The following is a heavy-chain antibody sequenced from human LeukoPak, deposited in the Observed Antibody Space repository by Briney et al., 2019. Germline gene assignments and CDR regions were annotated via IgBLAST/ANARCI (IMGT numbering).Heavy chain of an antibody. CDR2: ISGSGGST. Sequence: GGSLRLSCAVSGFTFSSYAMSWVRQAPGKGMKWVSAISGSGGSTYYADSVKGRFTISRDNSKNTLYLQMNSLRAEDTAVYYCAKDGPPAYFDYWGQGTLVTVSS. J-gene: IGHJ4*02. CDR1: GFTFSSYA. CDR3: AKDGPPAYFDY. V-gene: IGHV3-23*01.